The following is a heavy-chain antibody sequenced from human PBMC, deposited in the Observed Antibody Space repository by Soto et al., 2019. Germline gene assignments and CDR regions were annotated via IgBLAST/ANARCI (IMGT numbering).Heavy chain of an antibody. Sequence: AGGSLRLSCAAAGFTFSSYAMSWVRQAPGKGLEWVSVISGSGGSTYYADSVKGRFTISRDNSKNTLYLQMNSLRAEDTAVYYCAKIHDILTGYPDYWGQGTLVTVSS. CDR2: ISGSGGST. CDR3: AKIHDILTGYPDY. D-gene: IGHD3-9*01. CDR1: GFTFSSYA. V-gene: IGHV3-23*01. J-gene: IGHJ4*02.